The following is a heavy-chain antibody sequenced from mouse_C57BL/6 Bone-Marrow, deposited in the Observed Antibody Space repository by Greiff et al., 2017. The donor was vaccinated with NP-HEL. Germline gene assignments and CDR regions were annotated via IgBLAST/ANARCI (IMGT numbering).Heavy chain of an antibody. D-gene: IGHD1-1*01. Sequence: EVQLQQSGPELVKPGASVKISCKASGYTFTDYYINWVKQSHGKILEWIGDINPNNGGTSYNQKFKGKATLTVDKSSSTAYMELRSLTSEDSAVYYCASGGLLLRRVFDYWGQGTTLTVSS. CDR2: INPNNGGT. V-gene: IGHV1-26*01. CDR1: GYTFTDYY. J-gene: IGHJ2*01. CDR3: ASGGLLLRRVFDY.